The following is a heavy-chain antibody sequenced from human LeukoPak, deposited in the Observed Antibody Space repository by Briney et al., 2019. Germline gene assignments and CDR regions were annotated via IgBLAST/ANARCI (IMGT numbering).Heavy chain of an antibody. J-gene: IGHJ4*02. CDR2: INHSGST. CDR3: ARRKRGYSSLPYIDY. CDR1: GGSFSGYY. V-gene: IGHV4-34*01. D-gene: IGHD6-19*01. Sequence: SETLSLTCAVYGGSFSGYYWSWIRQPPGKGLECIGEINHSGSTNYNPSLKSRVTISVDTSKNQFSLKLSSVTAADTAVYYCARRKRGYSSLPYIDYWGQGTLVTVSS.